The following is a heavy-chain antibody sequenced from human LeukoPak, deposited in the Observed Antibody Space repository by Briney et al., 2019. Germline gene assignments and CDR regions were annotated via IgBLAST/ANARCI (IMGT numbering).Heavy chain of an antibody. CDR1: GFSVSSTF. V-gene: IGHV3-53*01. D-gene: IGHD7-27*01. CDR2: IYSIGST. J-gene: IGHJ3*02. Sequence: GGSLRLSCAASGFSVSSTFMGWVRQAPGKGLEWVSVIYSIGSTFYADSVKGRFTISRDNSKNTLYLHMNSLRAEDTAVYFCARDRVYLGREDAFDIWGQGTMVTVSS. CDR3: ARDRVYLGREDAFDI.